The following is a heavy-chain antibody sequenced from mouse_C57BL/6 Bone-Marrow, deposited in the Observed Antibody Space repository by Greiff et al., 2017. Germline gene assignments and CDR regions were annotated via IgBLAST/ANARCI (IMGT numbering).Heavy chain of an antibody. CDR1: GFNIKDDY. D-gene: IGHD1-1*01. V-gene: IGHV14-4*01. CDR3: SSPFTTVVATDFDY. Sequence: EVQLQQSGAELVRPGASVKLSCTASGFNIKDDYMHWVKQRPEQGLEWIGWIDPENGDTEYASKFQGKATITADTSSNTAYLQLSSLTSKDTAVYDCSSPFTTVVATDFDYWGRGTTLTVSS. J-gene: IGHJ2*01. CDR2: IDPENGDT.